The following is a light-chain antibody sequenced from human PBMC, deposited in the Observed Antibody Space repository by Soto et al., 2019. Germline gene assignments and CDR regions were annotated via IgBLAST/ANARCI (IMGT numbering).Light chain of an antibody. CDR3: GTWDSSLSALWV. J-gene: IGLJ3*02. CDR1: SSNIGNNY. CDR2: DNN. Sequence: QSVLTQPPSVSAAPGQKVTISCSGSSSNIGNNYVSWYQQLPGTAPKLLIYDNNKRPSGIPDRFSGSKSGTSATLGITGLQTGDEADYYCGTWDSSLSALWVFGGGTKL. V-gene: IGLV1-51*01.